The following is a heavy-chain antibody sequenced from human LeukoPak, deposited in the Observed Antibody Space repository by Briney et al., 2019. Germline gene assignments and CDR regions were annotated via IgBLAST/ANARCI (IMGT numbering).Heavy chain of an antibody. J-gene: IGHJ4*02. CDR1: GGSFSGYY. CDR2: INHSGST. Sequence: SETLSLTCAVYGGSFSGYYWSWIRQPPGKGLEWIGEINHSGSTNYNPSLKSRVTISVDTSKNQFSLKLSSVTAADTPVYYCARGLREVRYCSGGSCYSLYYFDYWGQGTLVTVSS. CDR3: ARGLREVRYCSGGSCYSLYYFDY. D-gene: IGHD2-15*01. V-gene: IGHV4-34*01.